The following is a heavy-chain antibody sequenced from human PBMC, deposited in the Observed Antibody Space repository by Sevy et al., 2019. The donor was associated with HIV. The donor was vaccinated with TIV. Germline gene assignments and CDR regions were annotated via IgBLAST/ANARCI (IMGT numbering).Heavy chain of an antibody. D-gene: IGHD6-13*01. V-gene: IGHV3-21*01. CDR1: GFTFSSYA. Sequence: GGSLRLSCAASGFTFSSYAMNWVRQAPGKGLEWVSSISSSSSHIYAADSLKGRFTISRDNAKNTLFLQMNSLRAEDTAIYYCARVAADDPDFYYYGMDVWGQGTTVTVSS. CDR3: ARVAADDPDFYYYGMDV. J-gene: IGHJ6*02. CDR2: ISSSSSHI.